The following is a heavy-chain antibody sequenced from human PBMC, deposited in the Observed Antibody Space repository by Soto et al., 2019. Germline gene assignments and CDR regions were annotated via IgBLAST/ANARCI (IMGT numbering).Heavy chain of an antibody. J-gene: IGHJ4*02. V-gene: IGHV3-9*01. CDR3: AKSLWTVAGYFDY. Sequence: EVQLVESGGGLVQPGRSLRLSCAASGFTFDDYAMHWVRQAPGKGLEWVSGISWNSGSIGYADSVKGRFTISRDNAKNSLYLQMNSLRAEDTALYYCAKSLWTVAGYFDYWGQGTLVTVSS. D-gene: IGHD6-19*01. CDR1: GFTFDDYA. CDR2: ISWNSGSI.